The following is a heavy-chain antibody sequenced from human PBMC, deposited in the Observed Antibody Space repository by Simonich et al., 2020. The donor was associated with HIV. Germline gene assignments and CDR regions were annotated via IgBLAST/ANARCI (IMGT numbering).Heavy chain of an antibody. CDR2: IKHSGST. V-gene: IGHV4-34*01. CDR3: ARLKVVGTTNVLYYFDY. J-gene: IGHJ4*02. CDR1: GGSFSGYY. D-gene: IGHD1-26*01. Sequence: QVQLQQWGAGLLKPSETLSLNCAVYGGSFSGYYWSWIRQPPGKGLEWMWEIKHSGSTNDIPSPKRRVTTSVDTSKNQFSLRLGSVTAADTAVYYCARLKVVGTTNVLYYFDYWGQGTLVTVSS.